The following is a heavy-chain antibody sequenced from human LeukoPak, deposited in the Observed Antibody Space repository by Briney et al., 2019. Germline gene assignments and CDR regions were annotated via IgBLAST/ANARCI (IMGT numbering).Heavy chain of an antibody. CDR1: GGSISSGGYY. Sequence: PSQTLSLTCTVSGGSISSGGYYWSWIRQHPGKGLEWIGYIYYSGSTYYNPSLKSRVTISVDTSKNQFSLKLSSVTAADTAVYYCNRGEYCSSTSCPPNAFDIWGQGTMVTVSS. CDR3: NRGEYCSSTSCPPNAFDI. CDR2: IYYSGST. D-gene: IGHD2-2*01. V-gene: IGHV4-31*03. J-gene: IGHJ3*02.